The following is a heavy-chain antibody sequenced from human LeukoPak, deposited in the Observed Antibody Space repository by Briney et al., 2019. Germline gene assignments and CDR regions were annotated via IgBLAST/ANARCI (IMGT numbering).Heavy chain of an antibody. D-gene: IGHD6-19*01. J-gene: IGHJ6*03. V-gene: IGHV1-69*13. CDR3: ARDSRVYSSGWYYYYYMDV. CDR1: GGTFSSYA. Sequence: SVKVSCKASGGTFSSYAISWVRQAPGQGLEWMGGIIPIFGTANYAQKSQGRVTITADESTSTAYMELSSLRSEDTAVYYCARDSRVYSSGWYYYYYMDVWGKGTTVTVSS. CDR2: IIPIFGTA.